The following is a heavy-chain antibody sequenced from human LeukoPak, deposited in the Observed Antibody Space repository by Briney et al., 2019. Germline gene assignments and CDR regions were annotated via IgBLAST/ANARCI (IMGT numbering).Heavy chain of an antibody. Sequence: PGGSLRLSCAASGFTFSSYAMSWVRQAPGKGLEWVSLISWDGGSTYYADSVKGRFTISRDNSKNSLYLQMNSLRTEDTALYYCAKAGAFGELFDGMDVWGQGTTVTVSS. CDR3: AKAGAFGELFDGMDV. D-gene: IGHD3-10*01. CDR2: ISWDGGST. J-gene: IGHJ6*02. V-gene: IGHV3-43*01. CDR1: GFTFSSYA.